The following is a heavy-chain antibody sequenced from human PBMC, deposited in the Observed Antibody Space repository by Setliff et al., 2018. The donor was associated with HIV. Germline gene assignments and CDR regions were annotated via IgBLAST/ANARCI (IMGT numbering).Heavy chain of an antibody. CDR3: ARDLRGDSVPATAAKSFDI. Sequence: SETLSLTCAVYGGSFSGYYWSWIHQPPGKGLEWIGEINDSGSTNNNPSLKSRVAMSVDTSKNQFSLKLSSVTAADTAVYYCARDLRGDSVPATAAKSFDIWGQGTLVTVSS. CDR1: GGSFSGYY. D-gene: IGHD2-21*02. CDR2: INDSGST. V-gene: IGHV4-34*01. J-gene: IGHJ3*02.